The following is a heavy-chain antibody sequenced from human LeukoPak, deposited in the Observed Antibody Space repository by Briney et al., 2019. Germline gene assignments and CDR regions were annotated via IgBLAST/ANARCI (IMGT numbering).Heavy chain of an antibody. CDR1: GGSISSGGYY. CDR3: ARDRGIAARGGSGY. J-gene: IGHJ4*02. D-gene: IGHD6-6*01. CDR2: IYHSGST. Sequence: PSQTLSLTCTVSGGSISSGGYYWSWIRQPPGKGLEWIGYIYHSGSTYYNPSLKSRVTISVDRSKNQFSLKLSSVTAADTAVYYCARDRGIAARGGSGYWGQGTLVTVSS. V-gene: IGHV4-30-2*01.